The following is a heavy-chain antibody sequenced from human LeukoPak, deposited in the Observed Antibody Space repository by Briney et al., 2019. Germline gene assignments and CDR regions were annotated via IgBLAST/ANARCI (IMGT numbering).Heavy chain of an antibody. J-gene: IGHJ4*02. CDR2: IWNDGSNK. V-gene: IGHV3-33*01. CDR3: ARLGSSWSFDY. Sequence: GGPLRLSCGASGFTFSSYGMNWVRQAPGKGLEWAAVIWNDGSNKYYADSVKGRFTISRDNSKNTVYLQMNSLRVEDTAVYYCARLGSSWSFDYWGQGTLVTVSS. CDR1: GFTFSSYG. D-gene: IGHD6-13*01.